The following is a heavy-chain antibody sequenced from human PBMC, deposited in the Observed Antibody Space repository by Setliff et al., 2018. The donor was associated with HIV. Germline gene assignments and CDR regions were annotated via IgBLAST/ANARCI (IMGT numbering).Heavy chain of an antibody. V-gene: IGHV4-59*01. CDR3: AREWLQHTGDDAFDI. Sequence: PSETLSLTCTVSGGSISSYYWSWTRQPPGKGQEWIGYIYYTGTTNYNPSLKSRVTISIDTTKNQFSLKLNSVTAADTAVYYCAREWLQHTGDDAFDIWGQGTMVTVSS. D-gene: IGHD5-12*01. CDR2: IYYTGTT. J-gene: IGHJ3*02. CDR1: GGSISSYY.